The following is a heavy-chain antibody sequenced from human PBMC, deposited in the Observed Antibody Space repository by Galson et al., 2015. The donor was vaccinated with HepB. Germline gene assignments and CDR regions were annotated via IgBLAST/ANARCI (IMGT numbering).Heavy chain of an antibody. CDR3: AKRRGRMFQFSNHYSYYAMGG. Sequence: SLRLSCAASGITFTSYAMSWVRQAPGKGLEWVSGIIGSGGSTYYADSVEGRFTISRDNSKNTLVLQMNNVRAEDTAVYYCAKRRGRMFQFSNHYSYYAMGGWGPGATVTVAS. J-gene: IGHJ6*02. V-gene: IGHV3-23*01. CDR2: IIGSGGST. CDR1: GITFTSYA. D-gene: IGHD3-10*02.